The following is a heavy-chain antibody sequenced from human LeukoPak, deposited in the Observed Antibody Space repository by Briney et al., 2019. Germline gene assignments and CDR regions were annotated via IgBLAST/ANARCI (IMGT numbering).Heavy chain of an antibody. CDR2: IYYSGST. J-gene: IGHJ4*02. D-gene: IGHD3-22*01. CDR1: GGSISSYY. Sequence: SETLSLTCTVSGGSISSYYWSWIRQPPGKGLEWIGYIYYSGSTNYNPSPKSRVTISVDTSKNQFSLKLSSVTAADTAVYYCARERYDSSGYYLDYWGQGTLVTVSS. CDR3: ARERYDSSGYYLDY. V-gene: IGHV4-59*01.